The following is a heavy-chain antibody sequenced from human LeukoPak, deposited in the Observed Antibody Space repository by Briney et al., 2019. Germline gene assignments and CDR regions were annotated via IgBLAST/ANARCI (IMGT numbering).Heavy chain of an antibody. CDR2: IKEDAGEI. CDR3: ARVISVAGNDY. V-gene: IGHV3-7*01. CDR1: GFTFSRYW. J-gene: IGHJ4*02. Sequence: GGSLRLSCAASGFTFSRYWMSWVRQVPGKGLEWVANIKEDAGEIYYVDSVKGRFTISRDNAKNSLYLQMDSLRAEDTAVYYCARVISVAGNDYWGQGTLVTVSS. D-gene: IGHD6-19*01.